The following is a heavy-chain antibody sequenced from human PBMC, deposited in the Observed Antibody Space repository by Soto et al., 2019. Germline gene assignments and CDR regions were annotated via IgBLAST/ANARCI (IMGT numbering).Heavy chain of an antibody. CDR2: IYYSEST. CDR1: GGSISSSSYY. J-gene: IGHJ4*02. Sequence: QLQLQESGPGLVKPSETLSLTCTVSGGSISSSSYYWGWIRQPPGKGLEWIGSIYYSESTYYNPSLKSRVTISVDTSKNQFSLKLSSVTAADTAVYYCASLSLPGERIVRYSGYDRDYWGQGTLVTVSS. D-gene: IGHD5-12*01. CDR3: ASLSLPGERIVRYSGYDRDY. V-gene: IGHV4-39*01.